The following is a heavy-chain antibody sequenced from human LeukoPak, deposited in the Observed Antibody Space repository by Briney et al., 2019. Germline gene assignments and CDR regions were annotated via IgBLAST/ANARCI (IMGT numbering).Heavy chain of an antibody. Sequence: PSETLSLTCTVSGGSISSYYWSWIRQPPGKGLEGIGYIYYSGSTNYNPSLKSRVTISVDTSKNQCSLKLSSVTAADTAVYYCARAAEAKAWFDPWGQGTLVTVSS. CDR1: GGSISSYY. J-gene: IGHJ5*02. D-gene: IGHD6-13*01. CDR3: ARAAEAKAWFDP. CDR2: IYYSGST. V-gene: IGHV4-59*08.